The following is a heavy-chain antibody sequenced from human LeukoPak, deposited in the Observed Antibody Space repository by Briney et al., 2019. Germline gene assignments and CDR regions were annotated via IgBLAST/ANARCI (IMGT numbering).Heavy chain of an antibody. Sequence: SETLSLTCTVSGGSISSYYWSWIRQPPGKGLEWIGEINHSGSTNYNPSLKGRVTISVDTSKNQFSLKLSSVTAADTAVYYCARFAETRIDYWGQGTLVTVSS. CDR2: INHSGST. CDR3: ARFAETRIDY. CDR1: GGSISSYY. V-gene: IGHV4-34*01. J-gene: IGHJ4*02.